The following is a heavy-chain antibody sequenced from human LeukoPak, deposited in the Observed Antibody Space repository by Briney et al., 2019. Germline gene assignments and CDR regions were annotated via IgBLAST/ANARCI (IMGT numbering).Heavy chain of an antibody. J-gene: IGHJ5*02. CDR1: GGSVSSGGYY. CDR2: IYYSGST. CDR3: ARQTYYYDSSGPHWFDP. V-gene: IGHV4-31*03. Sequence: SETLSLTCTVSGGSVSSGGYYWSWIRQHPGKGLEWIGYIYYSGSTYYNPSLKSRVTISVDTSKNQFSLKLSSVTAADTAVYYCARQTYYYDSSGPHWFDPWGQGTLVTVSS. D-gene: IGHD3-22*01.